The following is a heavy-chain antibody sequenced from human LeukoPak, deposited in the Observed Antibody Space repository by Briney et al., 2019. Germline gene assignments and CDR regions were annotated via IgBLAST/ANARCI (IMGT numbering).Heavy chain of an antibody. V-gene: IGHV4-4*02. CDR1: GGSISSNNW. CDR3: ARGYIPYNWFDP. D-gene: IGHD1-14*01. Sequence: PSETLSLTCAVSGGSISSNNWWSWVRQSPVKGLEWIGSIYHSGSTYYSPSLKSRVTISVDTSKNQFSLKLSSVTAADTAVYYCARGYIPYNWFDPWGQGTLVTVSS. CDR2: IYHSGST. J-gene: IGHJ5*02.